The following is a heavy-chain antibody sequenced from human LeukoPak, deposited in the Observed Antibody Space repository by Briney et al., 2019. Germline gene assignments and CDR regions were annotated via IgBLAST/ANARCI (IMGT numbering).Heavy chain of an antibody. J-gene: IGHJ5*02. CDR1: GYTFTSYG. CDR3: AREWVRGVIRDNWFDP. CDR2: ISAYNGNT. D-gene: IGHD3-10*01. Sequence: EASVKVSCKASGYTFTSYGISWVRQAPGQGLEWMGWISAYNGNTNYAQKLQGRVTMTTDTSTSTAYMELRSLRSDDTAVYYCAREWVRGVIRDNWFDPWGQGTLVTVSS. V-gene: IGHV1-18*01.